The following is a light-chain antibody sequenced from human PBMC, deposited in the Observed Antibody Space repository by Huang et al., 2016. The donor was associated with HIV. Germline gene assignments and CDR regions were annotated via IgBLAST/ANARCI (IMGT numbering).Light chain of an antibody. CDR2: GAS. J-gene: IGKJ1*01. CDR1: QSVASF. Sequence: DIVLTQSPVPLSLSPGDRATLSCRASQSVASFLACYQQKPGQAPRLLIYGASSRATGIPDRVSGSGSGTDFTLTISRLEREDFAVYYCQQYFISPRAFGQGTKVEIK. CDR3: QQYFISPRA. V-gene: IGKV3-20*01.